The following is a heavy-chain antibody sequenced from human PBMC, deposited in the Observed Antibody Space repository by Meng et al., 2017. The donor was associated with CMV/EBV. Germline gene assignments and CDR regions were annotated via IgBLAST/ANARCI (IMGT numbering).Heavy chain of an antibody. D-gene: IGHD1-14*01. CDR3: ARTGYNPYYYYYYGMDV. Sequence: SETLSLTCTVSGGSISSYYWSWIRQPPGKGLEWIGYIYYSGSTNYNPSLKSRVTISVDTSKNQFSLKLSSVTAADTAVYYCARTGYNPYYYYYYGMDVWGQGTTVTVSS. CDR2: IYYSGST. J-gene: IGHJ6*02. CDR1: GGSISSYY. V-gene: IGHV4-59*01.